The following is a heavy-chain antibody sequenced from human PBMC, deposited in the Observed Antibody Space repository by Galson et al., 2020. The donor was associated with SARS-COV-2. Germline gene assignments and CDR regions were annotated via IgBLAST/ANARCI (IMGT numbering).Heavy chain of an antibody. CDR1: GLPFSRHW. Sequence: GGSLRLSCTVSGLPFSRHWMSWVRQAPGQGLEWVANINQDGSEKFYVDSVEGRFAISRDNTKNSVYLQVNSLRVDDTAVYYCAARPADDYFLGGFDWWGQGTLVTVSP. V-gene: IGHV3-7*01. D-gene: IGHD3-16*01. CDR2: INQDGSEK. J-gene: IGHJ4*02. CDR3: AARPADDYFLGGFDW.